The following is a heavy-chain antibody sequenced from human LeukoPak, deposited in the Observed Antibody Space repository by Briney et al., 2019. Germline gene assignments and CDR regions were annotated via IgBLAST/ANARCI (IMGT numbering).Heavy chain of an antibody. CDR2: INSDGSST. Sequence: PGGSLRLSCVASGFTFSSSWMHWVRRAPGKGLVWVSRINSDGSSTTYADSVKGRFTISRDNAKNTLYMQMNSLRAEDTAVYYCAPIGVGHWGQGTLVAVSS. CDR3: APIGVGH. CDR1: GFTFSSSW. J-gene: IGHJ4*02. V-gene: IGHV3-74*01. D-gene: IGHD2-8*01.